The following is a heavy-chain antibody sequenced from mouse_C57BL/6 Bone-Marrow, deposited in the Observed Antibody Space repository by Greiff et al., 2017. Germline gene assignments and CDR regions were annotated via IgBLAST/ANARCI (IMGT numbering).Heavy chain of an antibody. CDR3: ASSWAMYYFDY. D-gene: IGHD3-1*01. CDR2: IYPGSGNT. J-gene: IGHJ2*01. V-gene: IGHV1-66*01. Sequence: QVQLQQSGPELVKPGASVKISCKASGYSFTSSYIHWVKQRPGQGLEWIGWIYPGSGNTKYNEKFKGKATLTADTSSSTAYMQLSSLTSEDSAVYYCASSWAMYYFDYWGQGTTLTVSS. CDR1: GYSFTSSY.